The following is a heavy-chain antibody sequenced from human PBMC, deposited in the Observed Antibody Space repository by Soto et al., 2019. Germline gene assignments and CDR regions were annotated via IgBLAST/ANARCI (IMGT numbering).Heavy chain of an antibody. V-gene: IGHV1-69*17. Sequence: QVQLVQSGAEVQKPGSSVKVSCKASGGTSRSLSITWVRQAPGQGLEWMGGITPLFGIPNYPQKFQGRRTITADKSTGTAYLELSSLRSEDTAGYYCARDTHSAGCWFDTWGRGTLVTVSS. J-gene: IGHJ5*02. CDR2: ITPLFGIP. D-gene: IGHD2-21*01. CDR1: GGTSRSLS. CDR3: ARDTHSAGCWFDT.